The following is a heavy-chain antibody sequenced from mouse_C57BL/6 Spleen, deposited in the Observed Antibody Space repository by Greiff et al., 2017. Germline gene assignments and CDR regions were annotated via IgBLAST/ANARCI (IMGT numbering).Heavy chain of an antibody. J-gene: IGHJ1*03. D-gene: IGHD1-1*01. CDR2: ISSGSSTI. CDR3: ASITTVVAYWYFDV. V-gene: IGHV5-17*01. Sequence: EVKLVESGGGLVKPGGSLKLSCAASGFTFSDYGMHWVRQAPEKGLEWVAYISSGSSTIYYADTVKGRFTISRDNAKNTLFLQMTSLRSEDTAMYYCASITTVVAYWYFDVWGTGTTVTVSS. CDR1: GFTFSDYG.